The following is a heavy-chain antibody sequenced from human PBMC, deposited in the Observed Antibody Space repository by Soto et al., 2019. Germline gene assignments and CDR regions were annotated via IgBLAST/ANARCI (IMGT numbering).Heavy chain of an antibody. CDR1: GFSFSNYG. CDR3: AKEASVPSLGEFWYFDL. CDR2: VSADGHTT. V-gene: IGHV3-23*01. Sequence: EVHLLESGGGLVQPGGSLRLSCAASGFSFSNYGMTWVRQAPGKGLEWVSSVSADGHTTYYAESVRGRFTISRDSSKDNLYLQMDSLRADDTAVYYCAKEASVPSLGEFWYFDLWGRGTHVTVSS. D-gene: IGHD3-10*01. J-gene: IGHJ2*01.